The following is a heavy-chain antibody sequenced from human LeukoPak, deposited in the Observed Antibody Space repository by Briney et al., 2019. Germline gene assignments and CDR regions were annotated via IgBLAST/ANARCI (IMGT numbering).Heavy chain of an antibody. J-gene: IGHJ4*02. V-gene: IGHV3-7*01. CDR1: GFTFTTYW. CDR2: IKQDGSEK. D-gene: IGHD3-22*01. CDR3: ARRGYYDYSGFDY. Sequence: GSLRLSCAASGFTFTTYWMSWVRQAPGKGLEWVANIKQDGSEKYYVDSVKGRFTISRDNSKNSLYLQMKSLRAEDTALYYCARRGYYDYSGFDYWGQGTLVTVSS.